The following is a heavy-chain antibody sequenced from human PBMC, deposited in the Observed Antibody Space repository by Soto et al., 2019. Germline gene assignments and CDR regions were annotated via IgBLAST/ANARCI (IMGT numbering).Heavy chain of an antibody. Sequence: PGGSLRLSCAASGFSFSSSEMTWVRQAPGKGLEWVSSISSTTNYIYYGDSMKGRFTISRDNAKNSLYLEMNSLRAEDTAVYYCARESEDLTSNFDYWGQGTLVTVSS. CDR2: ISSTTNYI. J-gene: IGHJ4*02. V-gene: IGHV3-21*06. CDR3: ARESEDLTSNFDY. CDR1: GFSFSSSE.